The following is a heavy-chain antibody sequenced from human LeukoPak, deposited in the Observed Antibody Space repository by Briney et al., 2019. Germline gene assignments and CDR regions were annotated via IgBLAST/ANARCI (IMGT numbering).Heavy chain of an antibody. CDR2: IIPIFGTA. V-gene: IGHV1-69*13. CDR3: ARLTVSQSPVPDY. Sequence: SVKVSCKASGYTFTSYGISWVRQAPGQGLEWMGGIIPIFGTANYAQKFQGRVTITADESTSTAYMELSSLRSEDTAVYYCARLTVSQSPVPDYWGQGTLVTVSS. D-gene: IGHD4-17*01. J-gene: IGHJ4*02. CDR1: GYTFTSYG.